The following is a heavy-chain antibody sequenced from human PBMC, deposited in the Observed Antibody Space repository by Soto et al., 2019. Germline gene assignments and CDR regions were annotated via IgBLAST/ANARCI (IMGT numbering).Heavy chain of an antibody. Sequence: DVQLVESGGGLIQPGESLRLSCAAFGLTISGKKYVAWVRQAPGKGLEWVSALYDVDGSFYADSVTGRFTTSSDSSKTPVYLQMNDLRPDDTAVYYCATWHEREHAFDVWGQGTTLTISS. J-gene: IGHJ3*01. V-gene: IGHV3-53*01. CDR3: ATWHEREHAFDV. CDR1: GLTISGKKY. CDR2: LYDVDGS. D-gene: IGHD1-1*01.